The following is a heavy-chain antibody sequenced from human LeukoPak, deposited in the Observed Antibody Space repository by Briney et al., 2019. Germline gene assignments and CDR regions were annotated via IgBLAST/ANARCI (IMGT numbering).Heavy chain of an antibody. D-gene: IGHD4-23*01. Sequence: GGSLRLSCTASGFSVTNYYINWVRQTPGKGLEWVSVMYSGGGSTYADSVKSRFTISRDNSKNTLYLQMNSLRAEDTAVYYCAKVITVVTPNRYYGMDVWGQGTTVTVSS. J-gene: IGHJ6*02. CDR3: AKVITVVTPNRYYGMDV. CDR2: MYSGGGS. CDR1: GFSVTNYY. V-gene: IGHV3-53*01.